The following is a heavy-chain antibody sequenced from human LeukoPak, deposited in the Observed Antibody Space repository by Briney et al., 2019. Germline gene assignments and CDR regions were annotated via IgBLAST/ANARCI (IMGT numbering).Heavy chain of an antibody. CDR2: IIPIFGTA. CDR1: GGTFSSYA. J-gene: IGHJ3*02. V-gene: IGHV1-69*13. D-gene: IGHD2-21*02. CDR3: AREVETPSAFDI. Sequence: GASVKVSCKASGGTFSSYAISWVRQAPGQGLEWMGGIIPIFGTANYAQKFQGRVTITADESTSTAYMELSSLRSEDTAVYYCAREVETPSAFDIWGQGTMVTVSS.